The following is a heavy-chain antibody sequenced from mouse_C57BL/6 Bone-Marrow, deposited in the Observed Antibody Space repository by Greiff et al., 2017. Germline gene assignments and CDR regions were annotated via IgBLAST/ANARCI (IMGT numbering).Heavy chain of an antibody. D-gene: IGHD1-1*01. V-gene: IGHV1-85*01. Sequence: QVQLKESGPELVKPGASVKLSCKASGYTFTSYDINWVKQRPGQGLEWIGWIYPRDGSTKYNEKLKGKAPLTVDTSSSTAYMELHSLTSEDSAVYFCARLEFDGSSGDWYFDVWGTGTTVTVSS. CDR2: IYPRDGST. CDR1: GYTFTSYD. J-gene: IGHJ1*03. CDR3: ARLEFDGSSGDWYFDV.